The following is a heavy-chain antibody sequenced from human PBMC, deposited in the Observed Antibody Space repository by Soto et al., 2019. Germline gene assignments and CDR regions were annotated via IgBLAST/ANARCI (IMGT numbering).Heavy chain of an antibody. CDR3: ARDSSSLFEFDY. CDR2: ISYDGSNK. Sequence: QVQLVESGGGVVQPGRSLRLSCAASGFTFSSYAMHWVRQAPGKGLEWVAVISYDGSNKYYADSVKGRFTISRDNSKNTLYLQMNSLRAEDTAVYYCARDSSSLFEFDYWGQVTLVTVSS. CDR1: GFTFSSYA. D-gene: IGHD6-13*01. J-gene: IGHJ4*02. V-gene: IGHV3-30-3*01.